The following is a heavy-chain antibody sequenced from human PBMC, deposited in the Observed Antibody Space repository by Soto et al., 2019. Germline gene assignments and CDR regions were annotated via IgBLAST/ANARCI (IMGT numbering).Heavy chain of an antibody. Sequence: SETLSLTCTVSGGSISSSSYYWGWIRQPPGKGLEWIGSIYYSGSTYYNPSLKSRVTISVDTSKNQFSLKLSSVTAADTAVYYCARHISRGRFDPWGQGTLVTVSS. V-gene: IGHV4-39*01. CDR1: GGSISSSSYY. CDR2: IYYSGST. CDR3: ARHISRGRFDP. D-gene: IGHD3-3*02. J-gene: IGHJ5*02.